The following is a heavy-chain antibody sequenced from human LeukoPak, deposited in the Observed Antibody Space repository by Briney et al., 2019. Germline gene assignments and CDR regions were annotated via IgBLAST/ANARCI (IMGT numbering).Heavy chain of an antibody. CDR2: IHYSGST. CDR1: GGSMSNSY. Sequence: ASETLSLTCTVSGGSMSNSYWSWIRQPPGKGLEWIGYIHYSGSTNYNPSLRSRVTISVDTSKNQFSLKLSSATAADTAVYFCARRAINSVMFDYWGQGTLVTVSS. D-gene: IGHD3-16*01. CDR3: ARRAINSVMFDY. J-gene: IGHJ4*02. V-gene: IGHV4-59*08.